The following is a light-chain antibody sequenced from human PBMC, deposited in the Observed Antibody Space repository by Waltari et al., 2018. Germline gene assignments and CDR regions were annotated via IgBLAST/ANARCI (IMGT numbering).Light chain of an antibody. CDR3: QHRSGP. V-gene: IGKV3-11*01. CDR1: QSVSDS. Sequence: EIVLTQSPATLSLSPGERATRSCRASQSVSDSLDWYQHKPGQAPRLLVYDASNRATGVPARFSGSGSGTHFTLTISSLEPADFAVYYCQHRSGPFGPGTKVDFK. CDR2: DAS. J-gene: IGKJ3*01.